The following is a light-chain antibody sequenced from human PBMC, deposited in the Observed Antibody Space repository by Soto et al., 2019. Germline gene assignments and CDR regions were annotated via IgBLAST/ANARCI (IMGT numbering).Light chain of an antibody. V-gene: IGLV6-57*03. CDR1: SGSIASDF. CDR3: QSFDSSSQV. CDR2: EDN. Sequence: NFMLTQPHSVSESPGKTVTISCTRSSGSIASDFVQWYQQRPGSAPTTVIYEDNQRPSGVPDRFSGSIDSSSNSASLTISGLQTEDEAVYYCQSFDSSSQVFGGGTQLTVL. J-gene: IGLJ2*01.